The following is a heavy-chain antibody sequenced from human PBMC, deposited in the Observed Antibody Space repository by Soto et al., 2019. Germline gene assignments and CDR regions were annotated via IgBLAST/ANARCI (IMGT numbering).Heavy chain of an antibody. J-gene: IGHJ4*02. CDR1: GFTFSSYA. CDR2: ISYDGSNK. CDR3: ARVLGIAAAGDFDY. V-gene: IGHV3-30-3*01. Sequence: GGSLRLSCAASGFTFSSYAMHWVRQAPGKGLEWVAVISYDGSNKYYADSVKGRFTISRDNSKNTLYLQMNSLRAEDTAVYYCARVLGIAAAGDFDYWGQGTLVTVSS. D-gene: IGHD6-13*01.